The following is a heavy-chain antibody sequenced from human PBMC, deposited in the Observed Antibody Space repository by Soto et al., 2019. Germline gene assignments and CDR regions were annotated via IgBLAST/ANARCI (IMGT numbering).Heavy chain of an antibody. D-gene: IGHD3-3*02. CDR1: GDSISSSNSH. Sequence: SETHSHTYTVSGDSISSSNSHWGWTRQPPGKGLEYIGSVYYGGAIFYSGNIYYNPSLKSRVTISVDTSKNQFSLRLSSVTAADTGVYYCVRYDRINMKPYSPEGFHIWGQGTMVTVSS. V-gene: IGHV4-39*01. J-gene: IGHJ3*02. CDR2: VYYGGAIFYSGNI. CDR3: VRYDRINMKPYSPEGFHI.